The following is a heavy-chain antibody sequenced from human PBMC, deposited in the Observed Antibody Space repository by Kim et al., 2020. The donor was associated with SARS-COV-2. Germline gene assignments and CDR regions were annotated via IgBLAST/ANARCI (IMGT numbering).Heavy chain of an antibody. CDR1: GFTFSSYA. CDR3: ANPYYGSGSYLGYYYGMDV. V-gene: IGHV3-23*01. Sequence: GGSLRLSCAASGFTFSSYAMSWVRQAPGKGLEWVSAISGSGGSTYYADSVKGRFTISRDNSKNTLYLQMNSLRAEDTAVYYCANPYYGSGSYLGYYYGMDVWGQGTTVTVSS. CDR2: ISGSGGST. J-gene: IGHJ6*02. D-gene: IGHD3-10*01.